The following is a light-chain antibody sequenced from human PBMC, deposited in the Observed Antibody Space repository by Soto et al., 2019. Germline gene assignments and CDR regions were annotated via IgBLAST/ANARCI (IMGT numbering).Light chain of an antibody. J-gene: IGKJ2*01. V-gene: IGKV1-5*01. CDR3: EQYDRYAVT. CDR1: QSISSW. CDR2: DAS. Sequence: DIQMTHSPSTLSASVGDRVTITCRASQSISSWLAWYQQKPGKAPKLLIFDASTLESGVPSRFSGSGSGTEFTHTFDSLPPDDFATYYCEQYDRYAVTFGQGTKLEIK.